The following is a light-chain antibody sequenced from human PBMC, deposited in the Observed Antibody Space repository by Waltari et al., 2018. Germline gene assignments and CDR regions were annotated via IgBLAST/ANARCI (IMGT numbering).Light chain of an antibody. J-gene: IGLJ2*01. CDR2: EVT. CDR1: SSDVGGYNY. V-gene: IGLV2-8*01. Sequence: QSALTQPPSASGSPGQSVTISCTGSSSDVGGYNYVSWSQQHPGKAPKLLIFEVTRRPSRVPGRFSGSKSGNTASLTLSGLQAEDEADYYCSSYAGSNNFVVFGGGTKLTVL. CDR3: SSYAGSNNFVV.